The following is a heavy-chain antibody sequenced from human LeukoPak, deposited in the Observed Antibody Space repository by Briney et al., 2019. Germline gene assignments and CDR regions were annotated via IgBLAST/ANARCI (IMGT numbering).Heavy chain of an antibody. CDR3: ARPLYDSSGYYFQDRAFDI. CDR1: GGSFSGYY. J-gene: IGHJ3*02. Sequence: PSETLSLTCAVYGGSFSGYYWTWIRQPPGKGLEWIGSIYYSGSTYYNPSLKSRVTISVDTSKNQFSLKLSSVTAADKAVYYCARPLYDSSGYYFQDRAFDIWGQGTMVTVSS. V-gene: IGHV4-34*01. CDR2: IYYSGST. D-gene: IGHD3-22*01.